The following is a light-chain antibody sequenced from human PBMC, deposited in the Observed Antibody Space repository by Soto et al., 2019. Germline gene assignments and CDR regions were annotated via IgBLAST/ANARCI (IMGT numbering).Light chain of an antibody. CDR1: QSVSSN. J-gene: IGKJ5*01. Sequence: EIVMTQSPATLSVSPGERATLSCRASQSVSSNLAWYQQRPGQAPRLLIYGASTRATGIPARFSGSGSGTEFTLTITSLQSEDFALYHCQQYHIWPPITVGQGTRLEIK. V-gene: IGKV3-15*01. CDR2: GAS. CDR3: QQYHIWPPIT.